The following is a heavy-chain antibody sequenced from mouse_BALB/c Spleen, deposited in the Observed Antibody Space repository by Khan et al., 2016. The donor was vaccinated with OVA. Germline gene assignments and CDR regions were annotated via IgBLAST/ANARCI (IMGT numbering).Heavy chain of an antibody. CDR1: GYTFTSYW. CDR2: INPSTGYT. D-gene: IGHD1-1*01. V-gene: IGHV1-7*01. CDR3: ANHGSSSAWLTY. J-gene: IGHJ3*01. Sequence: QVQLQQSGAELAKPGASVKMSCKASGYTFTSYWMHWVKQRPGQGLEWLGYINPSTGYTEYNQRFKDKATLTADKSSSTAYMQLSSLTSEESAVYYCANHGSSSAWLTYWGQGTRVTVSA.